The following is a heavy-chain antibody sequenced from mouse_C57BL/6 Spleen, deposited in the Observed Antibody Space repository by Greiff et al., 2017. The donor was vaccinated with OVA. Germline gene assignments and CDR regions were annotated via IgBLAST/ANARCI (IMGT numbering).Heavy chain of an antibody. CDR2: LRLKSDTYAT. D-gene: IGHD1-1*01. CDR1: GFTFSNYW. CDR3: TGQDYGY. Sequence: EVMLVESGGGLVQPGGSMKLSCVASGFTFSNYWMNWVRQSPETGLEWVAQLRLKSDTYATHYAESVKGRFTISRDDSKSNVYLQMNNLRAEDTGIYYCTGQDYGYWGQGTTLTVSS. V-gene: IGHV6-3*01. J-gene: IGHJ2*01.